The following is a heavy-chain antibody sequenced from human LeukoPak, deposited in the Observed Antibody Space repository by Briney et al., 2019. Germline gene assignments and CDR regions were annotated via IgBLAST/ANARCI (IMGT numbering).Heavy chain of an antibody. J-gene: IGHJ4*02. CDR3: ARHEGTSGWPFDY. Sequence: SETLSLTCTVSGGSVSSSSYYWGWIRQPPGKGLEWIGNIYYSGSTDCNPSLKSRVTISVDTSKDQFSLKLTSVTAADTAVYYCARHEGTSGWPFDYWGQGTLVTVSS. V-gene: IGHV4-39*01. CDR2: IYYSGST. D-gene: IGHD6-19*01. CDR1: GGSVSSSSYY.